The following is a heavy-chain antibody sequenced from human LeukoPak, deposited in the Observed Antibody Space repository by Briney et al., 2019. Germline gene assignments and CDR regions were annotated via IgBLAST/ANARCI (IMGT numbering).Heavy chain of an antibody. D-gene: IGHD3-10*01. V-gene: IGHV3-48*04. CDR3: ARGFGGLDY. Sequence: GGSLRLSCAASGFTFSSYAMSWVRQAPGKGLEWLSYISSSGSMLHYADSVEGRFTISRDNAKNSLYLQMNSLRAEDTAVYYCARGFGGLDYWGQGTLVTVSS. J-gene: IGHJ4*02. CDR2: ISSSGSML. CDR1: GFTFSSYA.